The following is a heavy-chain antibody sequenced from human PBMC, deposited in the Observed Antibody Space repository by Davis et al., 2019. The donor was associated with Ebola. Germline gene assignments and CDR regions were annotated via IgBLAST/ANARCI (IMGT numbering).Heavy chain of an antibody. CDR3: TKYIAGITRSFDY. CDR1: RFTFSDFV. D-gene: IGHD3-10*01. Sequence: GGSLRLSCAASRFTFSDFVMNWVRQAPGKGLEWVSTISVDSGTTHYADSVKGRFTISRDNSKSTLFLQMNSLRDDDTAIYYCTKYIAGITRSFDYWGQGTLVTVSS. J-gene: IGHJ4*02. CDR2: ISVDSGTT. V-gene: IGHV3-23*01.